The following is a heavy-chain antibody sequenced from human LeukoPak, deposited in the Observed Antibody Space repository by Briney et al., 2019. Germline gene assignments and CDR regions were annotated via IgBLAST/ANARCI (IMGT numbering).Heavy chain of an antibody. V-gene: IGHV5-51*01. CDR2: IYPGDSDT. CDR3: ARAYYYHSSGYHNWFDP. D-gene: IGHD3-22*01. Sequence: GESLQISCKGSGYSFTNYWIGWVRQMPGKGLEWMGIIYPGDSDTRYSPSFQGQVTISADKSISTAYLQWSSLKASDTAMYYCARAYYYHSSGYHNWFDPWGQGTLVTVSS. CDR1: GYSFTNYW. J-gene: IGHJ5*02.